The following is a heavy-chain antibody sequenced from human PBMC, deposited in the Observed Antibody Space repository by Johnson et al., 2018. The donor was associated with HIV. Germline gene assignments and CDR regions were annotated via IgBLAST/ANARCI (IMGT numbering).Heavy chain of an antibody. D-gene: IGHD3-22*01. CDR1: GFTFSSYA. V-gene: IGHV3-74*02. Sequence: VQLVESGGGVVQPGRSLRLSCAASGFTFSSYAIHWVRQAPGKGLVWVSRINSDGSSTSYADSVKGRFTISRDNAKNTLYLQMNSLSSEDTAVYYCARRAYYYDSSGYYSHAFDIWGQGTMVTVSS. CDR2: INSDGSST. CDR3: ARRAYYYDSSGYYSHAFDI. J-gene: IGHJ3*02.